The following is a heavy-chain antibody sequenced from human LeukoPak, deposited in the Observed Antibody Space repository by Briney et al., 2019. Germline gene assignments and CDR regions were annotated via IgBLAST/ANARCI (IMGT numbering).Heavy chain of an antibody. CDR1: GFTFSGSD. CDR2: IRNKANSYAT. J-gene: IGHJ4*02. Sequence: GGSLRLSCAASGFTFSGSDMNWVRQASGQGLEWVGRIRNKANSYATAYAASVKGRFTISRDDSKNTAYLQMNSLKTEDTALYYCTTLDSDYWGQGTLVTVSS. CDR3: TTLDSDY. V-gene: IGHV3-73*01.